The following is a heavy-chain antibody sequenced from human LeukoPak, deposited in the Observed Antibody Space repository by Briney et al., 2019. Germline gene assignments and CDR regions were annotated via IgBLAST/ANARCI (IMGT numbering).Heavy chain of an antibody. CDR3: ARDRRDGSGSYYNDY. Sequence: GGSLRLSCAASGFTFSSYGMHWVRQAPGKGLEWVAFIRYDGSNKYYADSVKGRFTISRDNSKNTLYLQMNSLRAEDTAVYYCARDRRDGSGSYYNDYWGQGTLVTVSS. CDR2: IRYDGSNK. V-gene: IGHV3-30*02. CDR1: GFTFSSYG. D-gene: IGHD3-10*01. J-gene: IGHJ4*02.